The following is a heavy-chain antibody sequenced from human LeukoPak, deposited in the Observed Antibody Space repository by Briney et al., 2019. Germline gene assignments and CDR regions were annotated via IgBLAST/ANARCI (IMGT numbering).Heavy chain of an antibody. CDR1: GGSFSGYY. Sequence: RPSETLSLTCAVYGGSFSGYYWSWIRQPPGKGLEWIGEINHSGSTNYNPSLKSRVTISVDTSKNQFSLKLSSVTAADTAVYYCASCKRTNGSGSYYRWFDPWGQGTLVTVSS. J-gene: IGHJ5*02. CDR3: ASCKRTNGSGSYYRWFDP. D-gene: IGHD3-10*01. CDR2: INHSGST. V-gene: IGHV4-34*01.